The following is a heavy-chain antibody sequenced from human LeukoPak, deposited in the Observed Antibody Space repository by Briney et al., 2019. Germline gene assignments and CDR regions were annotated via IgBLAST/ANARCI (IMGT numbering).Heavy chain of an antibody. CDR3: AELGITMVGGV. J-gene: IGHJ6*04. Sequence: PGGTLRLSCAASGFTFNTYGMSWVRQAPGKGLEWVANINQDGGAKYYVDSVKGRFTISRDNAKNSLYLQMNSLRAEDTAVYYCAELGITMVGGVWGKGTTVTISS. V-gene: IGHV3-7*01. CDR2: INQDGGAK. D-gene: IGHD3-10*02. CDR1: GFTFNTYG.